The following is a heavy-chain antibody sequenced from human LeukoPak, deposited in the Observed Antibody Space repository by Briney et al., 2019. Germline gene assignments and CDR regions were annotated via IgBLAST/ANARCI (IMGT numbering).Heavy chain of an antibody. CDR2: ISGSGGST. D-gene: IGHD6-13*01. Sequence: GGSLRLSCAASGLTFSSYAVSWVRQAPGKGLGWVSSISGSGGSTYYAESVEGRFTTSRDNSNNTLNIQMNSMRAEDTAVNYCAKVRSSWSVIVYWGQGTLVTVSS. CDR3: AKVRSSWSVIVY. J-gene: IGHJ4*02. V-gene: IGHV3-23*01. CDR1: GLTFSSYA.